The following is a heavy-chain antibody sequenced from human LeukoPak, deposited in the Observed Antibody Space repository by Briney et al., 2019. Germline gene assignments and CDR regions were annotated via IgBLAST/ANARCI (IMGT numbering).Heavy chain of an antibody. J-gene: IGHJ4*02. CDR3: TRDRGQWLVDY. V-gene: IGHV4-39*07. CDR1: GGSITTSGYY. D-gene: IGHD6-19*01. CDR2: IDSSGNA. Sequence: SEALSLTCTVSGGSITTSGYYWGWIRQSPGKGLEYFASIDSSGNAYYNPSLQSRVTISADTSKNQFSLKLSSVTAADTAVYYCTRDRGQWLVDYWGQGTLVTVSS.